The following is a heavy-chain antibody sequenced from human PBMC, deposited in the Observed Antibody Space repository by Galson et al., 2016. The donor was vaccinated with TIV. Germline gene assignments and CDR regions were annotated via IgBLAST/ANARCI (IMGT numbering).Heavy chain of an antibody. CDR2: ISSYNDHI. V-gene: IGHV1-18*01. CDR1: GYTFINFG. J-gene: IGHJ4*01. D-gene: IGHD5-18*01. CDR3: ARTSYTPMGY. Sequence: SVKVSCKASGYTFINFGVTWVRQAPGQGLQWMGWISSYNDHIKYAQEFQGRVNITADESATTSVMELSSLTSDDTSVYYCARTSYTPMGYWGQGTLVTVSS.